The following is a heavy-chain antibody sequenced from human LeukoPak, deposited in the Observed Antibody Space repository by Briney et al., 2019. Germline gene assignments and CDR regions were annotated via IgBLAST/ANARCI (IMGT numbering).Heavy chain of an antibody. D-gene: IGHD1-26*01. CDR2: ISGYNDNA. J-gene: IGHJ4*02. CDR3: ARDGTTTDDY. V-gene: IGHV1-18*01. CDR1: GYTFTNFG. Sequence: GASVTVSCKASGYTFTNFGISWVRQAPGQGLEWMGWISGYNDNANYAQKFQGRLTMTTDTSTTTAYMELRNLRSDDTAVYYCARDGTTTDDYWGQGTLVTVSS.